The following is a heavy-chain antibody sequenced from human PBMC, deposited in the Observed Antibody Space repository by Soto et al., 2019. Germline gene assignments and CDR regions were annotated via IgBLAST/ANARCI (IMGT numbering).Heavy chain of an antibody. CDR1: GFSVTTHGVG. Sequence: QITLKESGPTLVQPTQTLTLTCSLSGFSVTTHGVGVGWIRQPPGKALEWLEVVYWDDDNRYRPSLKSRVTFTRDISKDQVVFTMANMDPADTATYYCAHKVTADLNARVFDYWGQGTPVTVSS. CDR2: VYWDDDN. V-gene: IGHV2-5*02. J-gene: IGHJ4*02. CDR3: AHKVTADLNARVFDY.